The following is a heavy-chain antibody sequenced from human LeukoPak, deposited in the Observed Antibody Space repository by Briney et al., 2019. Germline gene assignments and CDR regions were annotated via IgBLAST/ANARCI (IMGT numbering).Heavy chain of an antibody. J-gene: IGHJ4*02. CDR1: GGSISSSSVY. V-gene: IGHV4-39*01. CDR3: VRRTSGSYSDY. Sequence: SETLSLTCTVSGGSISSSSVYWGWIRQPPGKGLEWIATISYSGSTTSCNPSLKSRVTISVDTSKNQLSLKLNSVTAADTAVYYCVRRTSGSYSDYWGQGTLVTVSS. D-gene: IGHD1-26*01. CDR2: ISYSGSTT.